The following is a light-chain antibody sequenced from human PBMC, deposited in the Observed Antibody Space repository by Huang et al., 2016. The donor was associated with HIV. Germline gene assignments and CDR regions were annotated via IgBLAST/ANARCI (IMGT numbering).Light chain of an antibody. CDR1: QSLEYSDGNTY. V-gene: IGKV2-30*01. J-gene: IGKJ2*01. CDR3: MQGTHWPPYT. Sequence: DVVLSQSPLSLPVTLGQSASISCRSSQSLEYSDGNTYLNWFHQRQGQSPRRLIYKVCKRDSGVPDRFSGSGSGTDFTLKISRVEAEDVGIYYCMQGTHWPPYTFGQGTKLEI. CDR2: KVC.